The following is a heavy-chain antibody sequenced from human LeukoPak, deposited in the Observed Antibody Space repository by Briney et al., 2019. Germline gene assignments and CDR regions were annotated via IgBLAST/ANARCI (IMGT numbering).Heavy chain of an antibody. V-gene: IGHV1-69*05. CDR2: IIPIFGTA. D-gene: IGHD6-13*01. CDR1: GGTFSSYA. J-gene: IGHJ4*01. CDR3: ARYSSQYYFDY. Sequence: GPSVKVSCKASGGTFSSYAISWVRQAPGQGLEWMGRIIPIFGTANYAQKFQGRVTITTDESTSTAYMELSSLRSEDTAVYYCARYSSQYYFDYWGHGTLLTVSS.